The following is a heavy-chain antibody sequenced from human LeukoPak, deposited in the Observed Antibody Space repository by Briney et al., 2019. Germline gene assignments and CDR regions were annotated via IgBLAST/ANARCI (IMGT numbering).Heavy chain of an antibody. Sequence: SETLSLTCAVYGGSFSGYYWSWIRQPPGKGLEWIGEINHSGSTNYNPSLKSRVTISVDTSKNQFSLKLSSVPAADTAVYYCARGSDIVVVPAARWFDPWGQGTLVTVSS. CDR3: ARGSDIVVVPAARWFDP. CDR2: INHSGST. J-gene: IGHJ5*02. D-gene: IGHD2-2*01. V-gene: IGHV4-34*01. CDR1: GGSFSGYY.